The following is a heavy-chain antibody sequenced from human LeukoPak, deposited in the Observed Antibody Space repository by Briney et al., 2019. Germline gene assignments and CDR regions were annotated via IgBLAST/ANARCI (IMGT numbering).Heavy chain of an antibody. CDR3: EKADYYDSSGYYY. J-gene: IGHJ4*02. D-gene: IGHD3-22*01. Sequence: GGSLRLSCSASGFTFSSYAMSWVRQAPGKGLEWVSAISGSGGSTYYADSVKGRFTISRDNSKNTLYLQMNSLRAEDTAVYYCEKADYYDSSGYYYWGQGTLVTVSS. CDR1: GFTFSSYA. CDR2: ISGSGGST. V-gene: IGHV3-23*01.